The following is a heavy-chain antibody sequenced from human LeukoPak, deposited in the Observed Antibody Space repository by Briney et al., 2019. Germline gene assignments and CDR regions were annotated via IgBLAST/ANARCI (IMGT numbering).Heavy chain of an antibody. J-gene: IGHJ4*02. CDR1: GGSVGSGSYY. CDR3: ARDPNGSGSYYNC. Sequence: SETLSLTCTVSGGSVGSGSYYWSWIRQPPGKGLEWIGYIYYSGSTNYNPSLKSRVTISVDTSKNQFSLKLSSVTAADTAVYYCARDPNGSGSYYNCWGQGTLVTVSS. CDR2: IYYSGST. D-gene: IGHD3-10*01. V-gene: IGHV4-61*01.